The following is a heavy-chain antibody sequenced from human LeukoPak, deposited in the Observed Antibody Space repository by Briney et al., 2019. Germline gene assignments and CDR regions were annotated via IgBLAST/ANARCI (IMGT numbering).Heavy chain of an antibody. D-gene: IGHD3-22*01. J-gene: IGHJ3*02. Sequence: GGSLRLSCAASGFTFSSYAMHWVRQAPGKGLEYVSGISTNGGSTYYADSVKGRFTISRDNSKNTLYLQMNSLRAEDTAVYYCAKEFGCDSSGCHDAFDIWGQGTMVTVSS. V-gene: IGHV3-64*04. CDR1: GFTFSSYA. CDR3: AKEFGCDSSGCHDAFDI. CDR2: ISTNGGST.